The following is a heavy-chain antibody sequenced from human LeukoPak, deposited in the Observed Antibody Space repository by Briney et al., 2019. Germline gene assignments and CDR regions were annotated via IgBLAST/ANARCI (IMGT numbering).Heavy chain of an antibody. CDR3: ARRGSYSSSCHVDY. Sequence: GESLKISCKGSGYTFAIYWIAWVRLMPGKGLEWMGIIYPGDSDTRYSPSFQGQVTISADLSTSTAYLQWSSLKASDTAIYYCARRGSYSSSCHVDYWGQGTLVTFSS. J-gene: IGHJ4*02. CDR2: IYPGDSDT. CDR1: GYTFAIYW. V-gene: IGHV5-51*01. D-gene: IGHD6-13*01.